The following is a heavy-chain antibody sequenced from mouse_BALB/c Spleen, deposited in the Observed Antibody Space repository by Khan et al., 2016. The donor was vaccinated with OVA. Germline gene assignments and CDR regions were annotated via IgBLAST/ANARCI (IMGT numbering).Heavy chain of an antibody. J-gene: IGHJ3*01. CDR1: GDSITSGY. D-gene: IGHD2-14*01. CDR2: MIYSGYT. Sequence: EVQLQESGPRLVQPSQTLSLTCSVTGDSITSGYWSWIRKFPGNKLEYMGYMIYSGYTYYNPSLKSRVSITRHTSKNHYYLQLNSVTTEDTATYYCARTTYRYGFAYWGQGTLVTVSA. V-gene: IGHV3-8*02. CDR3: ARTTYRYGFAY.